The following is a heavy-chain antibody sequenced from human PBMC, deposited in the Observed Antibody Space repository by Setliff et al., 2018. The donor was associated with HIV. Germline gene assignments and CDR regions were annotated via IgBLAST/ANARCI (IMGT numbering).Heavy chain of an antibody. CDR2: FSPRGRT. V-gene: IGHV4-38-2*01. D-gene: IGHD3-10*01. CDR3: ASTTSGVSGSYPAHAFDI. Sequence: PSETLSLTCAVSSYSISSDYYWGWIRQPPGKGLEWIGSFSPRGRTYQNGSLKSRVTISVDRSRNQFSLKLTSVTAADTAIYYCASTTSGVSGSYPAHAFDIWGQGTMVTVSS. J-gene: IGHJ3*02. CDR1: SYSISSDYY.